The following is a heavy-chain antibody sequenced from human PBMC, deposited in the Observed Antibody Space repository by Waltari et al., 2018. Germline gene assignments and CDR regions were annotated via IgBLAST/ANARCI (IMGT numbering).Heavy chain of an antibody. CDR3: ARRSTWLHY. J-gene: IGHJ4*02. V-gene: IGHV4-34*01. D-gene: IGHD5-12*01. CDR1: GGSFRYYS. Sequence: QVQLHQGGAGQLKPSADLSLTCAVYGGSFRYYSWNWIRQPPGKWLEWIGEINYDGTTYYIPSLKNRVTISRDTSKNQFSLKLSSVTAAATAVYYCARRSTWLHYWGLGTLVTVSS. CDR2: INYDGTT.